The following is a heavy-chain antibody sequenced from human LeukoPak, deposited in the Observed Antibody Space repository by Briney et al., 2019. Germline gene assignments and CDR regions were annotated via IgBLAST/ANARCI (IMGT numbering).Heavy chain of an antibody. J-gene: IGHJ5*02. CDR3: ARVTVVVPAATNWFDP. Sequence: SETLSLTCTVSGGSISSGGYYWSWIRQHPGTGLEWIGYIYYSGSTYYNPSLKSRVTISVDTSKNQFSLKLSSVTAADTAVYYCARVTVVVPAATNWFDPWGQGTLVTVSS. D-gene: IGHD2-2*01. CDR2: IYYSGST. CDR1: GGSISSGGYY. V-gene: IGHV4-31*03.